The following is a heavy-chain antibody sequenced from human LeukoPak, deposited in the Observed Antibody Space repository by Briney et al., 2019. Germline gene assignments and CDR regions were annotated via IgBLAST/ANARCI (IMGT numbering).Heavy chain of an antibody. CDR3: ARGSGGRRGYFDY. D-gene: IGHD2-15*01. V-gene: IGHV3-66*01. CDR1: GFTVSNNY. CDR2: IYAGGST. Sequence: PGGSLRLSCEVSGFTVSNNYINWVRQAPGKGLEWVSIIYAGGSTYYADSVEGRFSISRDNPKNTVYLQMNSLRAEDTAIYYCARGSGGRRGYFDYWGQGTLVTVSS. J-gene: IGHJ4*02.